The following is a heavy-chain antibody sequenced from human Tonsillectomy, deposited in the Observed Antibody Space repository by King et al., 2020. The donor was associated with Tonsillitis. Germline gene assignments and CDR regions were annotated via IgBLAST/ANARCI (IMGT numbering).Heavy chain of an antibody. Sequence: VQLVESGAEVKKPGESLKISCETSGYSFTTYWIGWVRQMPGKGLEWMGVIYPGGSDTIYSPSFQGQVTISADKSSSTAYLQWSRLKASDTAMYYCARRAAGLYYMDVWGKGTTVTVSS. D-gene: IGHD2-15*01. J-gene: IGHJ6*03. CDR2: IYPGGSDT. CDR1: GYSFTTYW. V-gene: IGHV5-51*01. CDR3: ARRAAGLYYMDV.